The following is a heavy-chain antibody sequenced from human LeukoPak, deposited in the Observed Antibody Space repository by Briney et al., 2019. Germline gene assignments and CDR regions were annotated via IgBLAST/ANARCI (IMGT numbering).Heavy chain of an antibody. CDR2: ISYDGSNK. D-gene: IGHD6-13*01. CDR3: AKDRIAAAGGGPFDY. Sequence: GWSLRLSCAASGFTFSSYGMHWVRQVPGKGLEWVAVISYDGSNKYYADSVKGRFTISRDNSKNTLYLQMNSLRAEDTAVYYCAKDRIAAAGGGPFDYWGQGTLVTVSS. J-gene: IGHJ4*02. CDR1: GFTFSSYG. V-gene: IGHV3-30*18.